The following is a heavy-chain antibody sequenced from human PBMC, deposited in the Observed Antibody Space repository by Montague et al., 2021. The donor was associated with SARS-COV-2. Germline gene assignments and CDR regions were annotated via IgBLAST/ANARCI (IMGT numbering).Heavy chain of an antibody. CDR1: GGSISSSTYY. Sequence: SETLSLTCIVSGGSISSSTYYWGWIRQPPGKGLEWIASIYYSGSTYFNPSLKSRVAISIDTSKNQFSLKLSSVTAADTAVYYCARRPYYYDSSGQFDPWGQGVLVTVSS. CDR3: ARRPYYYDSSGQFDP. CDR2: IYYSGST. D-gene: IGHD3-22*01. V-gene: IGHV4-39*07. J-gene: IGHJ5*02.